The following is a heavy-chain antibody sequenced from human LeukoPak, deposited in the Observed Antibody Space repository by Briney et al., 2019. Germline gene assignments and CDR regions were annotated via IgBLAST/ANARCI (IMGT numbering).Heavy chain of an antibody. Sequence: SSETLSLTCRVHGYSIRSGYHWAWIRQPPGKGLERLGSINYSEKPYYNPSLKNRVTISVDTSKNQFSLKMTSVTAADTAFYFCARSEINDYMNYWGQGMPVTVSS. CDR2: INYSEKP. D-gene: IGHD4-11*01. CDR1: GYSIRSGYH. CDR3: ARSEINDYMNY. J-gene: IGHJ4*02. V-gene: IGHV4-38-2*02.